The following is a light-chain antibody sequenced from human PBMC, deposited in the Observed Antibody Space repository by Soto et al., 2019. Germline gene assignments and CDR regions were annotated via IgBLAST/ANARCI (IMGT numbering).Light chain of an antibody. CDR2: EVN. Sequence: QSALTQPPSASGSPGQSVTISCTGTSSDVGGYKYVSWYQQHPGKAPNLMIFEVNKRPSGVPDRFSGSKSGNTASLTVSGLQAEDEAAYYCSSYAGINNLGVFGTGTKLTVL. J-gene: IGLJ1*01. CDR1: SSDVGGYKY. CDR3: SSYAGINNLGV. V-gene: IGLV2-8*01.